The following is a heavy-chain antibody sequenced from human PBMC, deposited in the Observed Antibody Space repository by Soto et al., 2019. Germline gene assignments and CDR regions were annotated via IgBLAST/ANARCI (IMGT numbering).Heavy chain of an antibody. CDR1: GFTLSSYF. CDR3: ARESPDYTNYGFYFDY. J-gene: IGHJ4*02. Sequence: AGGAPRPPLVASGFTLSSYFIHLGRPAPGKGLVWVSRINSDGSIPSYADSVRGRFTSSRDNAKNTLYLQMNSLTAEDTAVYYCARESPDYTNYGFYFDYWGQGILVTVSS. CDR2: INSDGSIP. D-gene: IGHD4-4*01. V-gene: IGHV3-74*01.